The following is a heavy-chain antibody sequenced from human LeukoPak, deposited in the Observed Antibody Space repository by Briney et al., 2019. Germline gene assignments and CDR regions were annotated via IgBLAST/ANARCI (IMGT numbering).Heavy chain of an antibody. J-gene: IGHJ4*02. CDR3: ARDPLLWFGELLIY. D-gene: IGHD3-10*01. CDR1: GFTFSSYS. CDR2: ISSSSSYI. V-gene: IGHV3-21*01. Sequence: GGSLRLSCAASGFTFSSYSMNWVRQAPGKGLEWVSSISSSSSYIYYADSVKGRFTISRDNAKNSLYLQMNSLRAEDTAVYYCARDPLLWFGELLIYWGQGTLVTVSS.